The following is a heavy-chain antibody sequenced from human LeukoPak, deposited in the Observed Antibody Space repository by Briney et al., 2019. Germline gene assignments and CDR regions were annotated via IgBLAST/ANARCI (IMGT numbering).Heavy chain of an antibody. Sequence: TGGSLRLSCAASGFTFSSYGMSWVRQAPGKGLEWVSAISGSGGSTYYADSVKGRFTISRDNSKNTLYLQMNSLRAEDTAVYYWAKEGGGIVPAASYFDYWGQGTLVTVSS. CDR1: GFTFSSYG. CDR3: AKEGGGIVPAASYFDY. J-gene: IGHJ4*02. CDR2: ISGSGGST. D-gene: IGHD2-2*01. V-gene: IGHV3-23*01.